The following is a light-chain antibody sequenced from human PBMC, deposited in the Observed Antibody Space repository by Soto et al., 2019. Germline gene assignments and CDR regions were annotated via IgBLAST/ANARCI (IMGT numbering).Light chain of an antibody. V-gene: IGKV1-12*01. J-gene: IGKJ4*01. CDR2: AAS. CDR1: QDISSW. Sequence: DIQMTQSPSSVSASMGDRVFITCRASQDISSWIAWYQQKPGQAPKLLIYAASRLQRGVPSRFSGSQSGTDFTLTITSLQPEDFATYYCQQADSFPLTFGGGTKVEIK. CDR3: QQADSFPLT.